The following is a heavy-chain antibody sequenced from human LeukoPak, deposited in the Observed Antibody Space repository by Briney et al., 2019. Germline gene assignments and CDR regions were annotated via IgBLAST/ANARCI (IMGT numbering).Heavy chain of an antibody. CDR2: IYHSGST. J-gene: IGHJ6*03. V-gene: IGHV4-38-2*02. CDR3: ARETTYYYYMDV. CDR1: GYSISSGYY. D-gene: IGHD1-14*01. Sequence: SETLSLTCTVSGYSISSGYYWGWIRQPPGKGLEWIGSIYHSGSTYYNPFLKSRVTISVDTSKNQFSLKLSSVTAADTAVYYCARETTYYYYMDVWGKGTTVAVSS.